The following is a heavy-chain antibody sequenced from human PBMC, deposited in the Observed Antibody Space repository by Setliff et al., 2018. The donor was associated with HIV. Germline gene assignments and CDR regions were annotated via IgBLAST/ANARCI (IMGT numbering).Heavy chain of an antibody. D-gene: IGHD4-17*01. CDR2: MCHGGNNN. V-gene: IGHV4-38-2*01. CDR1: GYSISSDYC. Sequence: SETLSLTCGVSGYSISSDYCWGWIRQPPGKGLEWIGNMCHGGNNNYYNPSLKSRVTISVDTSKNQFFLKVTSVTAADTAVYYCASSPAWRSDYGLHTFDYWGQGTLVTVSS. CDR3: ASSPAWRSDYGLHTFDY. J-gene: IGHJ4*02.